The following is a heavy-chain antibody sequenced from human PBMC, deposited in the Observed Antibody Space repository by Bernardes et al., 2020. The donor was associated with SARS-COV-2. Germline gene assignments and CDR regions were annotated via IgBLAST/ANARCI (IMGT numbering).Heavy chain of an antibody. CDR3: ARDMEWELLQVTGGLNYYYGMDV. CDR2: ISAYNGNT. Sequence: ASVKVSCKASGYTFTSYGISWVRQAPGQGLEWMGWISAYNGNTNYAQKLQGRVTMTTDTSTSTAYMELRSLRSDDTAVYYCARDMEWELLQVTGGLNYYYGMDVWGQGTTVTVSS. D-gene: IGHD1-26*01. V-gene: IGHV1-18*01. CDR1: GYTFTSYG. J-gene: IGHJ6*02.